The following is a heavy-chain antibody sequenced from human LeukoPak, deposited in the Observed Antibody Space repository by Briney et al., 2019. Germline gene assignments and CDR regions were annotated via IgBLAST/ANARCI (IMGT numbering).Heavy chain of an antibody. J-gene: IGHJ6*02. CDR3: ARGAYGSGSYYNYYGMDV. CDR2: IYPDDSDA. D-gene: IGHD3-10*01. V-gene: IGHV5-51*01. CDR1: GYNFGTRW. Sequence: GESLRISCKGSGYNFGTRWVAWVRQMPGKGLEWMGIIYPDDSDARYSPSFQGQVTISADKSINTAYLQWSSLKASDTAIYFCARGAYGSGSYYNYYGMDVWGQGTTVTVSS.